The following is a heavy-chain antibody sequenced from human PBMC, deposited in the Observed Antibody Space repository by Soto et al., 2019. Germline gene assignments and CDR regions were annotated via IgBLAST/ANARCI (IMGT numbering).Heavy chain of an antibody. D-gene: IGHD6-19*01. CDR3: ARLSGSGWYTAAY. CDR2: ISYSGST. CDR1: GGSLSNYY. V-gene: IGHV4-59*08. J-gene: IGHJ4*02. Sequence: QVQLQESGPGLVKPSETLSLTCTVPGGSLSNYYWSWIRQPPGKGLEWIGYISYSGSTNYNPSLKSRVTMSIDTSNSQFSLKLTSVTAADAAVYYCARLSGSGWYTAAYWGQGTLVTVSS.